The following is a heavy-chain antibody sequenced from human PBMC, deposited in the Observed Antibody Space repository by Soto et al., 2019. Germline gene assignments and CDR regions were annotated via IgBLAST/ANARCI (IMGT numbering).Heavy chain of an antibody. Sequence: QVQLVESGGGLVPPGGSLRLSCAGSGFTFGDSYMSWIRQAQGKGLEWLSYISPGSRYPAYADSVKGRFTISRDNARRSLFLQMTILTAEDTAMYYCVRGGGGGLFDPWGQGTMGTVSS. D-gene: IGHD2-15*01. J-gene: IGHJ5*02. V-gene: IGHV3-11*06. CDR1: GFTFGDSY. CDR3: VRGGGGGLFDP. CDR2: ISPGSRYP.